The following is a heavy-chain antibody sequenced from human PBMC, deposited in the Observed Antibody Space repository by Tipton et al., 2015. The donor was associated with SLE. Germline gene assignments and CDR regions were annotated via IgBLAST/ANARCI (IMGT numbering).Heavy chain of an antibody. J-gene: IGHJ4*02. D-gene: IGHD2-21*01. CDR1: GGSISSNSYY. CDR3: ARLREYAYGCDY. V-gene: IGHV4-39*01. Sequence: TLSLTCTVSGGSISSNSYYWGWIRQPPGKGLEWIGSIYYSGCTYYNPSLKSRVTISVDTSKNQFSPRLSSVTAADTAVYYCARLREYAYGCDYWGQRTLVTVSS. CDR2: IYYSGCT.